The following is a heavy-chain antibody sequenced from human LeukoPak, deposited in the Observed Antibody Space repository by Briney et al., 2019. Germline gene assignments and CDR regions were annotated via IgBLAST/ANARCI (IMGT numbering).Heavy chain of an antibody. V-gene: IGHV1-69*05. Sequence: GASVKVSCKASGGTFSSYAISWVRQAPGQGLEWMGGIIPIFGTANYAQKFQGRVTITTDESTSTAYVELSSLRSEDTAVYYCARYLGGRFDYWGQGTLVNVSS. CDR3: ARYLGGRFDY. J-gene: IGHJ4*02. CDR2: IIPIFGTA. D-gene: IGHD3-16*01. CDR1: GGTFSSYA.